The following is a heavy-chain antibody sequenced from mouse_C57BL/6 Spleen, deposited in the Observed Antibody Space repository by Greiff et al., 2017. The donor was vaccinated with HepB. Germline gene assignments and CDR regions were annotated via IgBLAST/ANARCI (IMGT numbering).Heavy chain of an antibody. D-gene: IGHD2-4*01. CDR1: GYTFTDYY. J-gene: IGHJ4*01. CDR3: AREGGNDYDVGDYYAMDY. Sequence: EVQLQQSGPVLVKPGASVKMSCKASGYTFTDYYMNWVKQSHGKSLEWIGVINPYNGGTSYNQKFKGKATLTVDKSSSTAYMELNSLTSEDYAVYYCAREGGNDYDVGDYYAMDYWGQGTSVTVSS. CDR2: INPYNGGT. V-gene: IGHV1-19*01.